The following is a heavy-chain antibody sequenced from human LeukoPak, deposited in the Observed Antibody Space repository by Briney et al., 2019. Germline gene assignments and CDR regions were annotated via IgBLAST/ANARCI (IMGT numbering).Heavy chain of an antibody. D-gene: IGHD3-22*01. CDR2: ISTYNGNT. J-gene: IGHJ4*02. CDR3: ARGRRFSWDSSGYPDNFDY. V-gene: IGHV1-18*03. CDR1: GYSFVLYG. Sequence: ASVKVSCKASGYSFVLYGISWVRQAPGQGPEWMGWISTYNGNTKYAEKFQGRVTMTTDTPTSTAYMELSSLRSEDMAVYYCARGRRFSWDSSGYPDNFDYWGQGTLVTVSS.